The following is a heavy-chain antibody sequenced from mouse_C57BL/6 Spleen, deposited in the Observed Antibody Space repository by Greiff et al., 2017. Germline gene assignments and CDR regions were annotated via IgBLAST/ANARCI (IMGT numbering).Heavy chain of an antibody. CDR2: IDPANGNT. CDR3: AGECGSRLYFDV. D-gene: IGHD1-1*01. V-gene: IGHV14-3*01. Sequence: EVQLQQSVAELVRPGASVKLSCTASGFNIKNTYMHWVKQRPEQGLEWIGRIDPANGNTKYAPKFQGKATITADTSSNTAYLQPSSLTSEDTAIYCGAGECGSRLYFDVWGTGTTVTVSS. CDR1: GFNIKNTY. J-gene: IGHJ1*03.